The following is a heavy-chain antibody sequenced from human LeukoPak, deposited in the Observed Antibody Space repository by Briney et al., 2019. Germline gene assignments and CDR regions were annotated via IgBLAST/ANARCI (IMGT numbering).Heavy chain of an antibody. CDR2: ISYDGSNK. D-gene: IGHD6-13*01. V-gene: IGHV3-30*18. CDR1: GFTFSSYG. Sequence: QPGRSLRLSCAASGFTFSSYGMHWVRQAPGKGLEWVAVISYDGSNKYYADSVKGRFTISRDNSKNTLYLQMNSLRAEDTAVYYCAKPPTPYSSSWNPAYYYYGMDVWGQGTTVTVSS. CDR3: AKPPTPYSSSWNPAYYYYGMDV. J-gene: IGHJ6*02.